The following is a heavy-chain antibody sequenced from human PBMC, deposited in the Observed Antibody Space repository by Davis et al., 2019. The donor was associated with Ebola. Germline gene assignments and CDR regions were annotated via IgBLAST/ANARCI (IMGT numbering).Heavy chain of an antibody. CDR2: MNPKSGNI. CDR3: ARKNAMDV. V-gene: IGHV1-8*01. J-gene: IGHJ6*02. CDR1: GYTITDYD. Sequence: ASVKVSCKASGYTITDYDFNWVRQATGQGLEWMGWMNPKSGNIGYAQKFQGRVTMTRDTSISTAYMELSSLTSEDTAVYYCARKNAMDVWGQGTTVTVSS.